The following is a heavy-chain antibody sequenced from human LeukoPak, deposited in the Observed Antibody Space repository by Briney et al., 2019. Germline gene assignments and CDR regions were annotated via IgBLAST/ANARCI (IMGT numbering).Heavy chain of an antibody. CDR3: ARARYNYQCDY. CDR1: GGSISSSNNY. V-gene: IGHV4-39*07. Sequence: SETLSLTCSVSGGSISSSNNYWGWIRQSPGRGLEWIGSISYGGRTYYNPSLKSRVTISVDTSKNQFSLGLSSVTAADTAVYYCARARYNYQCDYWGQGTLVTVSS. J-gene: IGHJ4*02. D-gene: IGHD5-24*01. CDR2: ISYGGRT.